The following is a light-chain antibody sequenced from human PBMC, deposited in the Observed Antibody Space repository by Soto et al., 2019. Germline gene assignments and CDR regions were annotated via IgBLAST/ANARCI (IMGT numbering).Light chain of an antibody. CDR2: SAS. J-gene: IGKJ5*01. V-gene: IGKV1-27*01. Sequence: DIQMNQSPSSLYASVGDRGNITCRASQDISVYLACYQQKPGKVPKLLIYSASTLQSGVPSRFSGSGSGTDFTLTISSLQPEDVATYYCQKFNTAPLTFGQGTRLEIK. CDR3: QKFNTAPLT. CDR1: QDISVY.